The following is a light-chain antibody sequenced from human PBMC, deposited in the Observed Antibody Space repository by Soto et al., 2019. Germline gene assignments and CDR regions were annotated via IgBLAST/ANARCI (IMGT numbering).Light chain of an antibody. CDR1: SSDVGGYNY. CDR3: SSYPSSSTLVV. J-gene: IGLJ2*01. V-gene: IGLV2-14*01. Sequence: QSVLTQPASVSGSPGQSITISCTGTSSDVGGYNYVSWYQQHPGKAPKLMIYDVSNRPSGVSNRFSGSKSGNTASLTISGLQAEDEADYYCSSYPSSSTLVVFGGGIKLTVL. CDR2: DVS.